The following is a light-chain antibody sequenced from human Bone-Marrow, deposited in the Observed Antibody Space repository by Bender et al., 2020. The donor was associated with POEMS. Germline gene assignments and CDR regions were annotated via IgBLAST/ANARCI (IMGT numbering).Light chain of an antibody. J-gene: IGLJ1*01. V-gene: IGLV3-21*04. CDR2: YDS. Sequence: SYVLTQPPSVSVAPGQTARITCGGSNIGSKGVHWYQQKPGQAPVLVISYDSDRPSGIPERLSGSTSGDTATLTISRVEAGDEADYYCQVWDHYGDVFGSGTKVTVL. CDR3: QVWDHYGDV. CDR1: NIGSKG.